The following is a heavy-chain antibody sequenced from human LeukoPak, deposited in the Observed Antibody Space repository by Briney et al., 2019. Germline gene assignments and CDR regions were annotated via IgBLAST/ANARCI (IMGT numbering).Heavy chain of an antibody. J-gene: IGHJ3*02. CDR2: INPNSGGT. CDR1: GYTFTGYY. Sequence: ASVKVSCKASGYTFTGYYMHWVRQAPGQGLEWMGWINPNSGGTNYAQKFQGRVTMTRDTSISTAYMELSRLRSDDTAVYYCASQTTMVRGARYDYGRDIWGQGTMVTVSS. D-gene: IGHD3-10*01. CDR3: ASQTTMVRGARYDYGRDI. V-gene: IGHV1-2*02.